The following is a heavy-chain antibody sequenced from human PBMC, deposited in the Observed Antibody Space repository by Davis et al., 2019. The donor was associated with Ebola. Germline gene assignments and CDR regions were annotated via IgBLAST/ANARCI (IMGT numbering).Heavy chain of an antibody. CDR1: GYTFTGYY. CDR3: AKGGYSYGLQYYYYMDV. V-gene: IGHV1-2*02. CDR2: INPNSGGT. Sequence: ASVKVSCKASGYTFTGYYMHWVRQAPGQGLEWMGWINPNSGGTNYAQKFQGRVTMTRDTSISTAYMELSRLRSDDTAVYYCAKGGYSYGLQYYYYMDVWGKGTTVTVSS. D-gene: IGHD5-18*01. J-gene: IGHJ6*03.